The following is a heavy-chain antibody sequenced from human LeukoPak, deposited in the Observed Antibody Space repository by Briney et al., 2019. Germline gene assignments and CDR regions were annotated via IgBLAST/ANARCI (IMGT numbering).Heavy chain of an antibody. Sequence: PGGSLRLSCAASEFTFSSYAMNWVRQAPGKGLEWVSYISSTSSSRYYADSAKGRFTISRDNARNSLYLQMNSLRAEDTAVYYCARDGNSPEYYLDFWGQGTLVTVSS. V-gene: IGHV3-48*01. CDR3: ARDGNSPEYYLDF. CDR2: ISSTSSSR. CDR1: EFTFSSYA. J-gene: IGHJ4*01. D-gene: IGHD5-18*01.